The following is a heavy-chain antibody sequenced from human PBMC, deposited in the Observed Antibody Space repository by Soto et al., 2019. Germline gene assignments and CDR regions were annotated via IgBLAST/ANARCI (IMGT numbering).Heavy chain of an antibody. J-gene: IGHJ5*02. Sequence: SVKVSCKASGVTFSSYAISWVRQAPGQGLEWMGGIIPIFGTANYAQKFQGRVTITADESTSTAYMELSSLRSEDTAVYYCARDPRYYDFWSGKYNWFDPWGQGTLVTVSS. CDR2: IIPIFGTA. CDR1: GVTFSSYA. D-gene: IGHD3-3*01. CDR3: ARDPRYYDFWSGKYNWFDP. V-gene: IGHV1-69*13.